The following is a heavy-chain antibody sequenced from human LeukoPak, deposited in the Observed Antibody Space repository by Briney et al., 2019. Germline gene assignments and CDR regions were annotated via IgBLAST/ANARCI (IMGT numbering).Heavy chain of an antibody. CDR1: DDSISRDF. CDR3: ARLPDVSGWAFDY. Sequence: SETLSLTCTASDDSISRDFWTWIRQPPGKGLEWIGYIRYSGRTEYNPSLKSRVTISIQTSKNQFSLKLTSVTAADTAIYYCARLPDVSGWAFDYWAQGILVTVSS. V-gene: IGHV4-59*01. J-gene: IGHJ4*02. D-gene: IGHD6-19*01. CDR2: IRYSGRT.